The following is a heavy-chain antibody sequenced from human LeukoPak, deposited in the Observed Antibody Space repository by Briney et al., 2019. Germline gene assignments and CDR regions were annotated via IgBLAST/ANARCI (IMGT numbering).Heavy chain of an antibody. J-gene: IGHJ4*02. CDR2: ISSSSSYI. CDR3: ARDGYYYDSSCYLTHPCDY. D-gene: IGHD3-22*01. CDR1: GFTFSSYS. V-gene: IGHV3-21*01. Sequence: GGSLRLSCAASGFTFSSYSMNWVRQAPGKGLEWVSSISSSSSYIYYADSVKGRFTISRDNAKNSLYLQMNSLRAEDTAVYYCARDGYYYDSSCYLTHPCDYWGQGTLVTVSS.